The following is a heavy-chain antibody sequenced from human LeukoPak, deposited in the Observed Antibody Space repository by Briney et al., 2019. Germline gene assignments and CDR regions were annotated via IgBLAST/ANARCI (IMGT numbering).Heavy chain of an antibody. Sequence: QPGGSLRLSCAGSGFTFARHALTWVRQAPGKGLEWVSTISGGGGSTHYADSVKGRFTISRDNSKDTVFLQMNNLRVEDTAIYYCAREGGSCTSNSCSDYFDYWGQGTLVTVSS. CDR2: ISGGGGST. V-gene: IGHV3-23*01. CDR3: AREGGSCTSNSCSDYFDY. J-gene: IGHJ4*02. CDR1: GFTFARHA. D-gene: IGHD5-12*01.